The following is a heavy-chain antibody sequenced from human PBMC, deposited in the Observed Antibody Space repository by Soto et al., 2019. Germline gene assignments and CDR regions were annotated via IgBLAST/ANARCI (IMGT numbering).Heavy chain of an antibody. CDR2: IYGAGST. CDR3: ARDLRTFETSDASDV. CDR1: GFTVSRNY. D-gene: IGHD3-10*01. Sequence: PGGSLRLSCAASGFTVSRNYVSWVRQAPGKGLEWVSVIYGAGSTYYADSVKGRLTISRDNSKNTLYLQMNRLRAEDTAVYYCARDLRTFETSDASDVWGRGTMVSVSS. J-gene: IGHJ3*01. V-gene: IGHV3-66*01.